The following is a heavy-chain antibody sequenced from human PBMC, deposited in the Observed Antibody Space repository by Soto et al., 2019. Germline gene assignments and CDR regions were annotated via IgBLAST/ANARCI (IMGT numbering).Heavy chain of an antibody. CDR1: GGSFSGYY. J-gene: IGHJ5*02. D-gene: IGHD6-6*01. Sequence: SETLSLTCAVYGGSFSGYYWSWIRQPPGKGLEWIGEINHSGSTNYNPSLKSRVTISVDTSKNQFSLKLSSVTAADTAVYYCARFPPYAVVRSSSLPRWFDPWGQGTLVTVSS. CDR2: INHSGST. V-gene: IGHV4-34*01. CDR3: ARFPPYAVVRSSSLPRWFDP.